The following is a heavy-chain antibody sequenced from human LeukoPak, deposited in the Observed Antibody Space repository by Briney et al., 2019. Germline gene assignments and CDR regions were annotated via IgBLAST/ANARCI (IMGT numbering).Heavy chain of an antibody. V-gene: IGHV3-23*01. CDR1: GFTLSSYS. CDR3: AKVLTGSQDY. CDR2: IGGGGENT. J-gene: IGHJ4*02. D-gene: IGHD7-27*01. Sequence: GGSLRLSCAASGFTLSSYSTNWVRQAPGKGLEWLSTIGGGGENTYYADSVRGRFTISRDNSKNTVYLQMKSLRAEDTAVYFCAKVLTGSQDYWGQGTLVTVSS.